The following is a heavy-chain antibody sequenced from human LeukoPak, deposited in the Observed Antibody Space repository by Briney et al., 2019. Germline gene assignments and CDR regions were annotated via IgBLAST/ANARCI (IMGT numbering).Heavy chain of an antibody. CDR1: GYTFTGYY. CDR2: INPNSGGT. Sequence: ASVKVSCKASGYTFTGYYMHWVRQAPGQGLEWMGWINPNSGGTNYAQKFQGRVTMTRDTSISTAYMELCRLRSDDTAVYYCARGVGATPPLRYWGQGTLVTVSS. V-gene: IGHV1-2*02. CDR3: ARGVGATPPLRY. J-gene: IGHJ4*02. D-gene: IGHD1-26*01.